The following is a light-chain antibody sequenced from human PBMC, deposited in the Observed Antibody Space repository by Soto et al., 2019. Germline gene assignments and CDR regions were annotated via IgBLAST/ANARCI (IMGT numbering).Light chain of an antibody. J-gene: IGKJ4*01. CDR2: TAS. CDR1: QGISSW. Sequence: DIQMTQSPSSVSASVGDRVTITCRASQGISSWLAWYQKKPGKAPKLLIFTASTLESGVPSRFSGSGSGTDFTLTISSLQPEDFATYYCQQTTHFPLTFGGRTKVEIK. V-gene: IGKV1-12*01. CDR3: QQTTHFPLT.